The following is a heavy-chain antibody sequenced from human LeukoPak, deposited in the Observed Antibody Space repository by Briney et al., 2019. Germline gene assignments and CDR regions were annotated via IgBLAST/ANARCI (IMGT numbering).Heavy chain of an antibody. Sequence: SETLSLTCTVSGGPISSYYWSWIRQPPGKGLEWIGYIYYSGSTNYNPSLKSRVTISVDTSKNQFSLKLSSVTAADTAVYYCAREEYYYMDVWGKGTAVTISS. CDR1: GGPISSYY. J-gene: IGHJ6*03. CDR2: IYYSGST. V-gene: IGHV4-59*08. CDR3: AREEYYYMDV.